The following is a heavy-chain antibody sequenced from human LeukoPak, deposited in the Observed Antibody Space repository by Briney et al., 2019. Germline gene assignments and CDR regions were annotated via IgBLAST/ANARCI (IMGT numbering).Heavy chain of an antibody. CDR1: GLTVSSNY. V-gene: IGHV3-66*01. D-gene: IGHD4-23*01. Sequence: PGGSLRLSCAASGLTVSSNYMSSVRQAPGKGLEWVSVIYSDGSTYYADSVKGRFTISRDNSKNTVYLQMNSLRAEDTAVYFCARRPDYGGTPTFDHWGQGTLVTVSS. J-gene: IGHJ4*02. CDR3: ARRPDYGGTPTFDH. CDR2: IYSDGST.